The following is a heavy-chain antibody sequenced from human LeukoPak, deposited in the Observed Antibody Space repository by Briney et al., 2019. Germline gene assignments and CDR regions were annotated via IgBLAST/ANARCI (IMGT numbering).Heavy chain of an antibody. CDR1: GYSFTSYW. CDR3: AREAEEKFDY. J-gene: IGHJ4*02. D-gene: IGHD2-15*01. V-gene: IGHV5-51*01. CDR2: IWPGDSDT. Sequence: GESLQISCKGPGYSFTSYWIGWVRQMPGKGLEWMGIIWPGDSDTRYSPSFQGQVIISADKSISTAYLQWSSLRASDTAMYYCAREAEEKFDYWGQGTLVTVSS.